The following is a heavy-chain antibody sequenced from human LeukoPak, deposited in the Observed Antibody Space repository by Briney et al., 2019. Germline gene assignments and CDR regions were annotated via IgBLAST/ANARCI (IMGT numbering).Heavy chain of an antibody. J-gene: IGHJ5*02. CDR3: TRELAS. CDR2: ISSSGNTI. CDR1: GFIFSDSY. V-gene: IGHV3-11*04. Sequence: GGSLRLSCAASGFIFSDSYMSWIRQAPGKGLEWVSYISSSGNTIYYADSVKGRFTISRDNPKNSLYLQMNSLRVDDTAVYYCTRELASWGQGTLVTVSS.